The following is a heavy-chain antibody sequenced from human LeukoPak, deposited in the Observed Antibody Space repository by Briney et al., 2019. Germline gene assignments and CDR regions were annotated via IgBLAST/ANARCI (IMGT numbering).Heavy chain of an antibody. CDR2: IHLDGRTT. V-gene: IGHV3-74*01. CDR3: ARGGSPSDY. D-gene: IGHD3-16*01. J-gene: IGHJ4*02. Sequence: GGSLRLSCAASGFTFSSYWMHWVRQHPGRGLVWVSRIHLDGRTTNYADSVKGRFTISRDNAKNTLSLEMNSLRPEDTAVYYCARGGSPSDYWGQGTLVSVSS. CDR1: GFTFSSYW.